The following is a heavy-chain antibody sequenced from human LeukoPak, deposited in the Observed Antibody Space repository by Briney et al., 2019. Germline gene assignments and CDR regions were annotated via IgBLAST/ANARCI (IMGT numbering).Heavy chain of an antibody. CDR1: GFIFTSHW. V-gene: IGHV3-74*01. CDR2: INGDGSRR. D-gene: IGHD1-26*01. J-gene: IGHJ4*02. CDR3: VRDPRGDGSSTFGY. Sequence: GGSLRLSCAASGFIFTSHWMLWVRQVPGKGLVWVSRINGDGSRREYADSVKGRFTISRDNAKNTVYLQMNSLNAEDTGLYYCVRDPRGDGSSTFGYWGQGTLVTVSS.